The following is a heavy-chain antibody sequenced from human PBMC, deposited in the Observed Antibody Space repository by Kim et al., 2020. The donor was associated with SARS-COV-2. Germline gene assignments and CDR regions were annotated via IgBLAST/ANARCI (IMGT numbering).Heavy chain of an antibody. Sequence: SVKDRFTISRDNSKYTLYLQMNRLRAEDTAVYYCAKEGPHLTTMRYFDYWGQGTLVTVSS. D-gene: IGHD2-2*01. CDR3: AKEGPHLTTMRYFDY. J-gene: IGHJ4*02. V-gene: IGHV3-23*01.